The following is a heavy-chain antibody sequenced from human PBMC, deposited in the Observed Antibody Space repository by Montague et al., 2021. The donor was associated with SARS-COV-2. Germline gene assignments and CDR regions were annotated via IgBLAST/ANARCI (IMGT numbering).Heavy chain of an antibody. CDR1: GGSISSSSYY. V-gene: IGHV4-39*01. D-gene: IGHD3-22*01. J-gene: IGHJ3*02. Sequence: SETLSLTCTVSGGSISSSSYYWGWIRQPPGKGLEWIGSIYYSGSTYYNPSLTSRVTISVDTSKNQFSLKLSSVTAADTAVYYCASPTYYYDSSGSDAFDIWGQGTMVTVSS. CDR3: ASPTYYYDSSGSDAFDI. CDR2: IYYSGST.